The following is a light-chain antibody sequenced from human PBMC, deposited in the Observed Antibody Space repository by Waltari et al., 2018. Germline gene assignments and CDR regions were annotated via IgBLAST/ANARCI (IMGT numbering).Light chain of an antibody. V-gene: IGKV1-9*01. Sequence: DIQLTQSPTFLSASVGDRVTITCRASQGITNYLAWYQQKPGKAPKLLIYAASALQSGVPSTFSGSGSGTEFTLTISSLQPEDFATYYCQHLNSYPITFGQGTRLEMK. CDR1: QGITNY. J-gene: IGKJ5*01. CDR2: AAS. CDR3: QHLNSYPIT.